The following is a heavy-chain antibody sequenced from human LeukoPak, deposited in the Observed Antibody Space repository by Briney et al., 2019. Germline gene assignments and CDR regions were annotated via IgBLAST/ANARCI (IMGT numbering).Heavy chain of an antibody. V-gene: IGHV3-23*01. CDR1: GFSFSSDA. J-gene: IGHJ3*02. CDR2: ISGSSGST. Sequence: PGGSLRLSCAVSGFSFSSDAMSWVRQAPGKGLEWVSGISGSSGSTHYADSVKGRFTISRDKSRNTLYLQMNSLRAEDTAVYYCAKSGDGYHNHGAFDIWGQGTMVTVSS. CDR3: AKSGDGYHNHGAFDI. D-gene: IGHD5-24*01.